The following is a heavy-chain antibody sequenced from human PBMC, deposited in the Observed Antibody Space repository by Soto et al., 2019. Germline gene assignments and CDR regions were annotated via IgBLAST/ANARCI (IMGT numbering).Heavy chain of an antibody. Sequence: SETLSLTXAVSGGSFNFYYWNWIRQPPGKELEWIGEVNHSGSTNYNSSLRSRVTISVDTSKNQFSLELSSVTAADTAVYYCATRFYDSSGYYLFYFDSWGQGTLVTVSS. V-gene: IGHV4-34*01. CDR2: VNHSGST. J-gene: IGHJ4*02. D-gene: IGHD3-22*01. CDR3: ATRFYDSSGYYLFYFDS. CDR1: GGSFNFYY.